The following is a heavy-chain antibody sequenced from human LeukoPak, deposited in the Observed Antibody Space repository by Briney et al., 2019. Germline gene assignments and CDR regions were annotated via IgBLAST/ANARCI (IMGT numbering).Heavy chain of an antibody. CDR3: ARGLNYDFWSGYSPTYYYYYYMDV. CDR2: IYYSGST. D-gene: IGHD3-3*01. CDR1: GGSISSYY. V-gene: IGHV4-59*01. J-gene: IGHJ6*03. Sequence: SETLSLTCTVSGGSISSYYWSWIRQPPGKGLGWIGYIYYSGSTNYNPSLKSRVTISVDTSKNQFSLKLSSVTAADTAVYYCARGLNYDFWSGYSPTYYYYYYMDVWGKGTTVTVSS.